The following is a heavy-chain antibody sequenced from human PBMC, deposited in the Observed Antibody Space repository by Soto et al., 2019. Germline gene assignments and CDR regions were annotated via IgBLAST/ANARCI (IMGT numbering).Heavy chain of an antibody. CDR1: GGSISSYY. CDR2: IYYSGST. Sequence: QVQLQESGPGLVKPSETLSLTCTVSGGSISSYYWSWIRQPPGKGLEWIGYIYYSGSTNYNPSLTSRVPISVDTYKNQFSLKLSSVTAADTAVYYCARGSVARLWRPDACDIWCQGTMVTVSS. CDR3: ARGSVARLWRPDACDI. J-gene: IGHJ3*02. V-gene: IGHV4-59*01. D-gene: IGHD2-21*01.